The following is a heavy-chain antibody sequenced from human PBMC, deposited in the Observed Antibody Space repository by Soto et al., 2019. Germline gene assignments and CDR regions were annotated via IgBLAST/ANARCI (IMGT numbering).Heavy chain of an antibody. CDR3: ARVLLHSLGDSSTLGDAFDI. CDR1: GFTFSSYA. D-gene: IGHD6-13*01. CDR2: ISYDGSNK. J-gene: IGHJ3*02. V-gene: IGHV3-30-3*01. Sequence: QVQLVESGGGVVQPGRSLRLSCAASGFTFSSYAMHWVRQAPGKGLGWVAVISYDGSNKYYADSVKGPFTISRDNSKNILCVQMNRLRAEDTAVYYCARVLLHSLGDSSTLGDAFDICGQVTMVTVSS.